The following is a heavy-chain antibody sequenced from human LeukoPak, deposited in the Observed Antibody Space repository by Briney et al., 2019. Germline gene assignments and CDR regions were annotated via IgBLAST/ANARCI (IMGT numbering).Heavy chain of an antibody. J-gene: IGHJ4*02. V-gene: IGHV3-74*01. CDR3: ARVRGYNHDYDY. D-gene: IGHD1-14*01. Sequence: GGSLRLSRAASGLTFSSYWMHWVRQAPGNGLVWVSRINSDGSSTSYADSVKGRFTISRDNAKNTLYLQMNSLRAEDTAVYYCARVRGYNHDYDYWGQGTLVTVSS. CDR1: GLTFSSYW. CDR2: INSDGSST.